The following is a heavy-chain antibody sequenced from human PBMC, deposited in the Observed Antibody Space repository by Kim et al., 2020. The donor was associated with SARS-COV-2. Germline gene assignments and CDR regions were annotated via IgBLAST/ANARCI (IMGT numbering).Heavy chain of an antibody. V-gene: IGHV1-46*01. J-gene: IGHJ5*02. CDR3: ARGITA. Sequence: PSGGSTSYAQNFQGRVTMTRDTSTSTVYMELSSLRSEDTAVYYCARGITAWGQGTLVTVSS. CDR2: PSGGST. D-gene: IGHD3-10*01.